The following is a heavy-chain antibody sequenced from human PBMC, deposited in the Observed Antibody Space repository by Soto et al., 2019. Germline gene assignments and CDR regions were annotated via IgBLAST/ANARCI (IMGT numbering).Heavy chain of an antibody. D-gene: IGHD3-22*01. V-gene: IGHV3-23*01. CDR2: ISGSGGST. Sequence: EVQLLESGGGLVQPGGSLRLSCAASGFTFSSYAMSWVRQAPGKGLEWVSAISGSGGSTYYADSVKGRFTISRDNSKNTLELPMNRRGAGDRAVYYCENELYCDDVSGLPWGQGPLVTVSS. J-gene: IGHJ5*02. CDR1: GFTFSSYA. CDR3: ENELYCDDVSGLP.